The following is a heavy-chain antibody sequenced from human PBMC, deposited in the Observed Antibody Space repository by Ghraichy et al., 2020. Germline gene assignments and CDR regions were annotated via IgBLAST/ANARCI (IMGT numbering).Heavy chain of an antibody. CDR1: GFTFSSYA. J-gene: IGHJ6*03. CDR3: ARGRLYSSSNYYYYMDV. Sequence: GGSLRLSCAASGFTFSSYAMHWVRQAPGKGLEWVAVISYDGSNKYYADSVKGRFTISRDNSKNTLYLQMNSLRAEDTAVYYCARGRLYSSSNYYYYMDVWGKGTTVTVSS. V-gene: IGHV3-30-3*01. D-gene: IGHD6-6*01. CDR2: ISYDGSNK.